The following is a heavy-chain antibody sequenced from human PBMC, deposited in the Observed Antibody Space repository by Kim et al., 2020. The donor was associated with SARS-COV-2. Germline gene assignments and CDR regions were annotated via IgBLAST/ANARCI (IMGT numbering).Heavy chain of an antibody. Sequence: PSTKRRVTISVETSKNQFSLKLGSVTAADTAVYYCAREATYYYDSSGYYDYWGQGTLVTVSS. D-gene: IGHD3-22*01. CDR3: AREATYYYDSSGYYDY. J-gene: IGHJ4*02. V-gene: IGHV4-30-2*05.